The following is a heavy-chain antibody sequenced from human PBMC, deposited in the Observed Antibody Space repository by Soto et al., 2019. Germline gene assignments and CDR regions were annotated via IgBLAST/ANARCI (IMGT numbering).Heavy chain of an antibody. D-gene: IGHD3-22*01. CDR1: GGTFSSYA. J-gene: IGHJ6*02. CDR3: ARSPGYDTPLYIIDYYYYYGMDV. Sequence: GASVKVSCKASGGTFSSYAISWVRQAPGQGLEWMGGIIPIFGTANYAQKFQGRVTITADESTSTAYMELSSLRSEDTAVYYCARSPGYDTPLYIIDYYYYYGMDVWGQGTTVTVSS. V-gene: IGHV1-69*13. CDR2: IIPIFGTA.